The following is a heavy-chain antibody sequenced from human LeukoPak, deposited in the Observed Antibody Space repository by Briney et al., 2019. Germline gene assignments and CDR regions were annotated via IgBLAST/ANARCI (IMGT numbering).Heavy chain of an antibody. V-gene: IGHV4-34*01. CDR3: ARGRGTYYCDSSGYGSY. CDR2: INHSGST. D-gene: IGHD3-22*01. Sequence: KPSETLSLTCAVYGGSFSGYYWSWIRQPPGKGLEWIGEINHSGSTNYNPSLKSRVTISVDTSKNQFSLKLSSVTAADTAVYYCARGRGTYYCDSSGYGSYWGQGTLVTVSS. CDR1: GGSFSGYY. J-gene: IGHJ4*02.